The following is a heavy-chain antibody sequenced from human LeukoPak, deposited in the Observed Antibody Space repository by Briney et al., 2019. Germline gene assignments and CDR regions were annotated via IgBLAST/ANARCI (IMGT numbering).Heavy chain of an antibody. J-gene: IGHJ4*02. Sequence: SETLSLTCTVSGGSISSHYWSWIRQPPGKGLEWIGYIYYSGSTNYNPSLKSRVTISVDTSKNQFSLKLSSVTAADTAVYYCARSPGGNACTWLDYWGQGTLVTVSS. CDR1: GGSISSHY. CDR2: IYYSGST. CDR3: ARSPGGNACTWLDY. D-gene: IGHD4-23*01. V-gene: IGHV4-59*11.